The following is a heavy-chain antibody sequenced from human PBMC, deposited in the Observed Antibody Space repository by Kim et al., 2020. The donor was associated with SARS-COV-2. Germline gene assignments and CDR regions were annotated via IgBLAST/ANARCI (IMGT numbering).Heavy chain of an antibody. Sequence: SQTLSLTCAISGDSVSSNSATWNWIRQSPSRGLEWLGRTYYRSKWFHHYVVSVQGRITIDPDTSKNQFSLHLNSVTPEDTAVYYCVRDGKSSYWYFDLWGRGTLVTVSS. CDR1: GDSVSSNSAT. CDR3: VRDGKSSYWYFDL. CDR2: TYYRSKWFH. D-gene: IGHD1-26*01. V-gene: IGHV6-1*01. J-gene: IGHJ2*01.